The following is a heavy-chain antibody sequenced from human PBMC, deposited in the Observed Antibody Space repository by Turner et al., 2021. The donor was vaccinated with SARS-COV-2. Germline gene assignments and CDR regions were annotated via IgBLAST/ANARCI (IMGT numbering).Heavy chain of an antibody. V-gene: IGHV4-34*02. CDR3: AKGDDSRKSGLL. Sequence: QVQLQQWGAGLLKPSETLSLTCAVYGGSFSGYYWTWIRQPPEKGLEWIGEIHPSGTTYHNPSLKGRVTMSVDTSKNQFYLQVSSVTAADTAVYYCAKGDDSRKSGLLWGQGTLVTVSS. J-gene: IGHJ4*02. CDR2: IHPSGTT. CDR1: GGSFSGYY. D-gene: IGHD2-15*01.